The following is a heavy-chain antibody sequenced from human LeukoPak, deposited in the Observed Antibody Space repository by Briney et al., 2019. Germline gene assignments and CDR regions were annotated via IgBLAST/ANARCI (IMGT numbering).Heavy chain of an antibody. J-gene: IGHJ5*02. V-gene: IGHV3-11*04. Sequence: GGSLRLSCAASGFTSSDYYMSWIRQAPGKGLEWVSYISSSGSTIYYADSVKGRFTVSRDNSKNTVFLQVNSLRADDTAVYYCARDGVNWGIDLWGQGTLVIVSS. CDR1: GFTSSDYY. CDR3: ARDGVNWGIDL. D-gene: IGHD7-27*01. CDR2: ISSSGSTI.